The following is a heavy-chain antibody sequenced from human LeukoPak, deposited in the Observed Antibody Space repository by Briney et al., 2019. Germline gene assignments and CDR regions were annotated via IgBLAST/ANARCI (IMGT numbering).Heavy chain of an antibody. V-gene: IGHV1-8*01. D-gene: IGHD2-15*01. CDR2: MNPNSGNT. J-gene: IGHJ6*02. CDR1: GYTFTSYD. Sequence: ASVKVSCKASGYTFTSYDINWVRQATGQGLEWMGWMNPNSGNTGYAQKFQGRVTMTRNTSISTAYMELSSLRSEDTAVYYCARDCSGGSCFKKYGMDVWGQGTTVTVSS. CDR3: ARDCSGGSCFKKYGMDV.